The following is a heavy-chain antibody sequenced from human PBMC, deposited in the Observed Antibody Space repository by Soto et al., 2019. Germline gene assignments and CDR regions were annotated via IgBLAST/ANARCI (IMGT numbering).Heavy chain of an antibody. D-gene: IGHD2-8*01. Sequence: QVQLVQSGAEVKKPGSSVKVSCKASGGTFSSYAISWVRQAPGQGLEWMGGIIPIFGTANYAQKFQGRVTITADESTKKDYMELSSLRSEDTAVYYCFSYCTNGVCYIPSHYYYGMDVWGQGTTVTVS. CDR3: FSYCTNGVCYIPSHYYYGMDV. CDR2: IIPIFGTA. CDR1: GGTFSSYA. J-gene: IGHJ6*02. V-gene: IGHV1-69*01.